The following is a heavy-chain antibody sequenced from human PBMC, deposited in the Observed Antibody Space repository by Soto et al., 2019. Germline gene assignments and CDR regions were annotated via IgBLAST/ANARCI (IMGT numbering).Heavy chain of an antibody. J-gene: IGHJ4*02. V-gene: IGHV3-48*01. CDR3: ARDAYCSGGSCYTTD. D-gene: IGHD2-15*01. CDR1: GFTFSSYS. Sequence: EVQLVESGGGLVQPGGSLRLSCAASGFTFSSYSMNWVRQAPGKGLEWVSYISSSSSTIYYADSVKGRFTISRDNAKNSLYLQMNSLRAEDTAVYYCARDAYCSGGSCYTTDWGQGTLVTVSS. CDR2: ISSSSSTI.